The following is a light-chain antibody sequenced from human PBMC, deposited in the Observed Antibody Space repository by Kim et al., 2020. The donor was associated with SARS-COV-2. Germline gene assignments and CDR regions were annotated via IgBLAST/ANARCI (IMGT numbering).Light chain of an antibody. V-gene: IGKV3D-20*02. Sequence: SPVEGVTLSCRASQVITNGYLAWYQQKPGQAPRLLMYDVSTRATGSPDRFSGRGSGTDFTLTINRLESEDFAVYYCQQHATAPLTFGGGTKVDIK. CDR1: QVITNGY. CDR2: DVS. J-gene: IGKJ4*01. CDR3: QQHATAPLT.